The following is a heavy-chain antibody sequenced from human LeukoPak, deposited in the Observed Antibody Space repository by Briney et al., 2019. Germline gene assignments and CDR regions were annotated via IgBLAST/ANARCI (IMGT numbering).Heavy chain of an antibody. J-gene: IGHJ3*02. CDR1: GYTFTGYY. V-gene: IGHV1-2*02. CDR2: INPNSGGT. D-gene: IGHD3-22*01. Sequence: GASVKVSCKASGYTFTGYYMHWVRQAPGQGLEWMGWINPNSGGTNYAQKFQGRVTMTRDTSISTAYMELSRLRSDDTAVYYCARKNFGDYYDSSGPKGDAFDIWGQGTMVTVSS. CDR3: ARKNFGDYYDSSGPKGDAFDI.